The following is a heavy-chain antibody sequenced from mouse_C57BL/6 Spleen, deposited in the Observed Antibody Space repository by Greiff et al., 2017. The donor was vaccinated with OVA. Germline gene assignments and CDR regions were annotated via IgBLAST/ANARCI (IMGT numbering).Heavy chain of an antibody. CDR3: ARFRLDYAMDY. J-gene: IGHJ4*01. D-gene: IGHD2-4*01. V-gene: IGHV1-69*01. CDR2: IDPSDSYT. Sequence: QVHVKQPGAELVMPGASVKLSCKASGYTFTSYWMHWVKQRPGQGLEWIGEIDPSDSYTNYNQKFKGKSTLTVDKSSSTAYMQLSSLTSEDSAVYYCARFRLDYAMDYWGQGTSVTVSS. CDR1: GYTFTSYW.